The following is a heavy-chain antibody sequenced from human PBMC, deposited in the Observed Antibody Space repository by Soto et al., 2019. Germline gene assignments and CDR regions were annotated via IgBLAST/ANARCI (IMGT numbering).Heavy chain of an antibody. V-gene: IGHV5-51*01. J-gene: IGHJ6*02. D-gene: IGHD6-6*01. CDR2: IYPGDSDT. CDR1: GYSFTSYW. Sequence: GESLKISCKGSGYSFTSYWIGWVRQMPGKGLEWMGIIYPGDSDTRYSPSFQGQVTISADKSISTAYLQWSSLEASDTAMYYCARQFGSSSSRISYYYYGMDVWGQGTTVTVSS. CDR3: ARQFGSSSSRISYYYYGMDV.